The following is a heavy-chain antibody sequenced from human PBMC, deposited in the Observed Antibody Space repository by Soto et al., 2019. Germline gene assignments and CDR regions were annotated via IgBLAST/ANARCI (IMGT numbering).Heavy chain of an antibody. CDR3: AREIWGHYYTGIKDACDI. CDR2: INHSGST. J-gene: IGHJ3*02. V-gene: IGHV4-34*01. Sequence: SETLSLTCGVYGGSVSGYYWSWIRQPPGKGLEWIGEINHSGSTNYNPSLQSRVTISVDTTKNQFSLKVRSVTAADTSVYYCAREIWGHYYTGIKDACDIWGKGTM. CDR1: GGSVSGYY. D-gene: IGHD3-3*01.